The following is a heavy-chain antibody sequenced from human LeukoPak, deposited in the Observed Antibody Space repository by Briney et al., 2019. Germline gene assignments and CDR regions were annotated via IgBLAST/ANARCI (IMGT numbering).Heavy chain of an antibody. V-gene: IGHV1-2*02. J-gene: IGHJ4*02. Sequence: ASVKVSCKASGYTFTGYYMHWVRQAPGQGLEWMGWINPNSGGTNYAQKFQGRVTMTRDTSISAVYMELTRLRSDDTAVYYCVRIYRGPDYWGQGTLVTVSS. D-gene: IGHD3-10*01. CDR3: VRIYRGPDY. CDR1: GYTFTGYY. CDR2: INPNSGGT.